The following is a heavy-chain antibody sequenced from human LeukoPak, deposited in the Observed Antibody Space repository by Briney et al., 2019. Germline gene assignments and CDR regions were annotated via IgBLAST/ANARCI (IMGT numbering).Heavy chain of an antibody. D-gene: IGHD3-10*01. Sequence: GGSLRLSCVASGLTFNSHSMSWVRQAPGMGLEWVSVVSTNGDVTFYADSVKGRFTISRDNAKNTLYLQMNSLRAEDTAVYYCARGPYYFGSGDWGQGTLVTVSS. J-gene: IGHJ4*02. CDR3: ARGPYYFGSGD. CDR2: VSTNGDVT. CDR1: GLTFNSHS. V-gene: IGHV3-23*01.